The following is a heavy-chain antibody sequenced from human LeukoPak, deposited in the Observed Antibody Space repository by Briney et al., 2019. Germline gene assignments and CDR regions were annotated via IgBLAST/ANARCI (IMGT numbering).Heavy chain of an antibody. Sequence: WGSLRLSCAASGFTFSDHYMIWIRQAPGKGLEWISNIISSGSTVYYADSVKGRFTISRDNAKNSLYLQMNSLRAEDTAVYYCARGKTGDSWGQGTLVTVSS. CDR3: ARGKTGDS. J-gene: IGHJ4*02. CDR1: GFTFSDHY. V-gene: IGHV3-11*01. CDR2: IISSGSTV. D-gene: IGHD7-27*01.